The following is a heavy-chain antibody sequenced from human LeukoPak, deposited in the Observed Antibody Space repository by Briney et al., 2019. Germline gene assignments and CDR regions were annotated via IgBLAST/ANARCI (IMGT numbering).Heavy chain of an antibody. CDR2: ITNDGSST. J-gene: IGHJ4*02. D-gene: IGHD3-3*01. Sequence: GGSLRLSCAASGLTFSSHWMHWVRQAPGKGLVWVSRITNDGSSTTYADSVKGRFTISRDNAKNSLYLQMNSLRAEDTAVYYCATLGSGYFTFDYWGQGTLATAPS. CDR3: ATLGSGYFTFDY. V-gene: IGHV3-74*01. CDR1: GLTFSSHW.